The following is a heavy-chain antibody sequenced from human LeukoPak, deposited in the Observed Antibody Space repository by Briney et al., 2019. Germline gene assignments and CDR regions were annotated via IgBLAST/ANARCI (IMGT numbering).Heavy chain of an antibody. CDR2: IYNHGTA. CDR3: ARARWFDP. Sequence: PSETLSLTCTVSGDSISSYYWSWIRQPPGKGLEYIGYIYNHGTANYNPSPKSRVTISIDTSKNQFSLKLNSVTAADTAVYYCARARWFDPWGQGILVTVSS. CDR1: GDSISSYY. J-gene: IGHJ5*02. V-gene: IGHV4-59*01.